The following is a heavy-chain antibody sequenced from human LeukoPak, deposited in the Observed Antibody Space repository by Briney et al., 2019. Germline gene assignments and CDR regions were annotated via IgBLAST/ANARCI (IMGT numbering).Heavy chain of an antibody. D-gene: IGHD3-10*01. Sequence: GGSLRLSCAASGFTFSSYAMHWVRQAPGKGLELVAVISYDGSNKYYADSVKGRFTISRDNSKNTLYLEMNSLRAEDTAVYYCAKDIGSYYDYWGQGILVTVSS. V-gene: IGHV3-30*04. CDR3: AKDIGSYYDY. CDR2: ISYDGSNK. J-gene: IGHJ4*02. CDR1: GFTFSSYA.